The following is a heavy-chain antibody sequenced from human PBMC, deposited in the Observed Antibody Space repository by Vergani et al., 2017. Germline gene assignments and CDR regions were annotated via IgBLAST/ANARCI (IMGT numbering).Heavy chain of an antibody. CDR3: ARWIGRSSSIQFWFDP. J-gene: IGHJ5*02. CDR1: GGTFSSYA. CDR2: INPSGGST. Sequence: QVQLVQSGAEVKKPGASVKVSCKASGGTFSSYAISWVRQAPGQGLEWMGIINPSGGSTSYAQKFQGRVTMTRDTSTSTVYIELSSLRSEDTAVYYCARWIGRSSSIQFWFDPWGQGTLVTVSS. V-gene: IGHV1-46*01. D-gene: IGHD6-6*01.